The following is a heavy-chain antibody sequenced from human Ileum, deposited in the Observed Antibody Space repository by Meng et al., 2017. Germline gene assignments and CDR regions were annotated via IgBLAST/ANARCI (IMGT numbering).Heavy chain of an antibody. CDR1: GGSVSSASYY. J-gene: IGHJ4*02. V-gene: IGHV4-61*01. D-gene: IGHD3-10*01. Sequence: VPRQESGPGLRRPPETLSLTCNVSGGSVSSASYYWSWIRQPPGKGLEWIGLIHYSGSRNYNPSLKSRVTMSVDTSKNQVSLRLTSVTAADTAVYYCARFYGSGTFEVHDYWGQGTLVTVSS. CDR2: IHYSGSR. CDR3: ARFYGSGTFEVHDY.